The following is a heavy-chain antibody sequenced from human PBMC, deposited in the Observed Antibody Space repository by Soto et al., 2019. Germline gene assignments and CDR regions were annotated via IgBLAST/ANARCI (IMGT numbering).Heavy chain of an antibody. CDR3: ARQGIVGATPYFDY. J-gene: IGHJ4*02. D-gene: IGHD1-26*01. Sequence: SETLSLTCRPSGGSFSPNYWGWFRQSPGKGLEWIGYIYYGGTTNYNPSLKSRVTISLDTSKNQFSLKLSSVTAADTAVYYCARQGIVGATPYFDYWGQGTLVTVSS. CDR2: IYYGGTT. V-gene: IGHV4-59*08. CDR1: GGSFSPNY.